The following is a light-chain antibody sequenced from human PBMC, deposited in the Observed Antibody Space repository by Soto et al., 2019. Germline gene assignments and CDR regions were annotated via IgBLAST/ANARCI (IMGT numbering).Light chain of an antibody. V-gene: IGKV1-5*01. CDR1: HSISSW. Sequence: DIPMTQSPSTLSASVGDRVTITCRASHSISSWLAWYQQKPGKAPNLLIYDASTLESGVPSRFSGSGSGTEFTLTISSLQPDDFATYYCQQYNSYWTFGQGTKVEIK. CDR2: DAS. CDR3: QQYNSYWT. J-gene: IGKJ1*01.